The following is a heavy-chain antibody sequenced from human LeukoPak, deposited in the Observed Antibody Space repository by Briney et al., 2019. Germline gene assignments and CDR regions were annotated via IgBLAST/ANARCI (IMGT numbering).Heavy chain of an antibody. CDR3: ARDIYGWFDP. Sequence: SETLSLTCTVSGGSISSSSYYWGWIRQPPRKGLEWIGSIYYSGSTYYNPSLKSRVTISVDTSKNQFSLKLSSVTAADTAVYYCARDIYGWFDPWGQGTLVTVSS. J-gene: IGHJ5*02. V-gene: IGHV4-39*07. D-gene: IGHD2-2*02. CDR1: GGSISSSSYY. CDR2: IYYSGST.